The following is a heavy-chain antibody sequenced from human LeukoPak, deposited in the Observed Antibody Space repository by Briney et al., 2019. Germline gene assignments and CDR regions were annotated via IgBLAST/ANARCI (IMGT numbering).Heavy chain of an antibody. CDR3: ARGYPGNMDV. Sequence: GGSLRLSCAASEFTFSNYEVNWARQAPGKGLEWVSYIGSSGTIYYVDSVKGRFTISRDNAKNSLYLQMNSLRAEDTALYYCARGYPGNMDVWGKGATVTVSS. V-gene: IGHV3-48*03. J-gene: IGHJ6*03. D-gene: IGHD2-2*02. CDR2: IGSSGTI. CDR1: EFTFSNYE.